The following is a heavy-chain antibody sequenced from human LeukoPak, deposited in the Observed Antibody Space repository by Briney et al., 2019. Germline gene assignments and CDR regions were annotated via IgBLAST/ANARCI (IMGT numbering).Heavy chain of an antibody. CDR2: INHSGST. CDR1: GGSFSGYY. J-gene: IGHJ4*02. V-gene: IGHV4-34*01. Sequence: PSETLSLTCAVYGGSFSGYYWSWIRQPPGKGLEWIGEINHSGSTNYNPSLKSRVTISVDTSKNQFSLKLSSVTAADTAVYYCXXXXXXXXXXXGYYRYYFDYWGQGTLVTVSS. D-gene: IGHD3-22*01. CDR3: XXXXXXXXXXXGYYRYYFDY.